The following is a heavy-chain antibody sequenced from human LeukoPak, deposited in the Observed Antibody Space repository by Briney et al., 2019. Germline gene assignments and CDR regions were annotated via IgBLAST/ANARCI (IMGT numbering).Heavy chain of an antibody. V-gene: IGHV3-48*03. Sequence: GGSLRLSCAASGFTFSSYEMNWVRQAPGKGLEWVSYISSSGRTFYYADSVKGRFTISRDNGKNSLYLQMNSLRVEDTAVYYCARDRHGDPDYWGQGTLVTVSS. D-gene: IGHD4-17*01. CDR3: ARDRHGDPDY. CDR2: ISSSGRTF. J-gene: IGHJ4*02. CDR1: GFTFSSYE.